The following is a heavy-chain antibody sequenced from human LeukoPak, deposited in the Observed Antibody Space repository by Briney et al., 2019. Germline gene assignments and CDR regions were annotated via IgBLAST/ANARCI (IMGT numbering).Heavy chain of an antibody. CDR3: ARVEITMIVVALKGFDP. D-gene: IGHD3-22*01. CDR1: GYTFISSG. Sequence: ASVKVSCKTSGYTFISSGIAWVRQAPGQGLEWMGWISPYNGHTNYAQQFQGRVSMTTDTSTTTAHMELRGLRSDDTAVYYCARVEITMIVVALKGFDPWGQGTLVTVSS. J-gene: IGHJ5*02. V-gene: IGHV1-18*01. CDR2: ISPYNGHT.